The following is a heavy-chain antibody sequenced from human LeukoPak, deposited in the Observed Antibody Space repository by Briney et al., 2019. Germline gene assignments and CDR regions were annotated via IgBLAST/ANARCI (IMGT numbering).Heavy chain of an antibody. CDR2: IKEDGTET. CDR3: AKEGRSLQTY. CDR1: GFMFSSNG. J-gene: IGHJ4*02. D-gene: IGHD5-24*01. Sequence: PGGSLRLSCAASGFMFSSNGMSWVRLAPGKGLEWVANIKEDGTETYYVDSVKGRFTISRDYAKNSLYLQMNSLRVEDTAVYYCAKEGRSLQTYWGQGTLVTVSS. V-gene: IGHV3-7*03.